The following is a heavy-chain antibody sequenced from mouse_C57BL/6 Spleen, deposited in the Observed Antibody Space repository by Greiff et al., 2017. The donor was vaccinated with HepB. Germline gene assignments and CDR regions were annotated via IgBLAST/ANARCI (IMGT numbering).Heavy chain of an antibody. Sequence: DVMLVESGGDLVKPGGSLKLSCAASGFTFSSYGMSWVRQTPDKRLEWVATISSGGSYTYYPASVKGRFTISRDNAKNTLYLQMSSLKSDDTAMYYCARLYDGYYVMDYWGQGTSVTVSS. CDR2: ISSGGSYT. CDR3: ARLYDGYYVMDY. V-gene: IGHV5-6*02. J-gene: IGHJ4*01. D-gene: IGHD2-3*01. CDR1: GFTFSSYG.